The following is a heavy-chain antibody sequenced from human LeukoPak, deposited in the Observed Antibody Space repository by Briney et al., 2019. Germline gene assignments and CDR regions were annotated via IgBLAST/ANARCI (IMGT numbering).Heavy chain of an antibody. CDR1: GGSVSSGSYY. J-gene: IGHJ4*02. CDR2: IYYSGST. Sequence: SETLSLTSTVSGGSVSSGSYYWSWIRQPPGKGLEWIGYIYYSGSTNYNPSLKSRVTISVDTSKNQFSLKLSSVTAADTAVYYCARGLQYWGQGTLVTVSS. V-gene: IGHV4-61*01. CDR3: ARGLQY.